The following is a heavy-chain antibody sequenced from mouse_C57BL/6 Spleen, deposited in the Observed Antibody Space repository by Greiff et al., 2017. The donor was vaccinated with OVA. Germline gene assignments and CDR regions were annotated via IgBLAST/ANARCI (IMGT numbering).Heavy chain of an antibody. CDR1: GYTFTDYN. J-gene: IGHJ1*03. Sequence: VQLKESGPELVKPGASVKIPCKASGYTFTDYNMDWVKQSHGKSLEWIGDINPNNGGTIYNQKFKGKATLTVDKSSSAAYMELRSLTSEDTAVYYCASLYYGSSYGYFDVWGTGTTVTVSS. CDR3: ASLYYGSSYGYFDV. D-gene: IGHD1-1*01. CDR2: INPNNGGT. V-gene: IGHV1-18*01.